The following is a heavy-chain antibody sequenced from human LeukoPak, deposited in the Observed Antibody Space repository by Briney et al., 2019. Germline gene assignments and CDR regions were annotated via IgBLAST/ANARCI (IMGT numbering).Heavy chain of an antibody. CDR3: ARASIAARGRFDY. V-gene: IGHV3-21*01. Sequence: GGSLRLSCAASGFTFSSYSMNWVRQAPGKGLEWVSSISSSSSYIYYADSVKGRFAISRDNAKNSLYLQMNSLRAEDTAVYYCARASIAARGRFDYWGQGTLVTVSS. D-gene: IGHD6-6*01. J-gene: IGHJ4*02. CDR2: ISSSSSYI. CDR1: GFTFSSYS.